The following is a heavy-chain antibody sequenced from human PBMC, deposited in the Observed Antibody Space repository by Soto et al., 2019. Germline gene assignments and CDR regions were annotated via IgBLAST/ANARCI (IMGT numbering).Heavy chain of an antibody. J-gene: IGHJ6*03. V-gene: IGHV4-31*03. D-gene: IGHD3-16*01. CDR3: ALVPPVITWYYHMDV. Sequence: QVQLQESGPGLVKPSQTLSLTCSVSGGSIRSGGYYWSWIRQHPGKGLEWIGYMYNRGSTHYNPSLQSRLSISLATSETQFSLNLSSVTAADTAVYYCALVPPVITWYYHMDVWGQGTTVTVSS. CDR1: GGSIRSGGYY. CDR2: MYNRGST.